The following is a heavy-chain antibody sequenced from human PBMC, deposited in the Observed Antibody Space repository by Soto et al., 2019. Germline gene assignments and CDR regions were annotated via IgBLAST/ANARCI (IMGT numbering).Heavy chain of an antibody. V-gene: IGHV1-46*01. Sequence: QVQLVQSGAEVKKPGASVKVSCKASGYTFTSYYIHWVRQAPGQGLEWMGVSNPSGGSTTYAQKFQGRVTVTRDTSKSTVYMDLISLRSEDTAVYYCARNPDAFDIWGLGTMVTVSS. CDR3: ARNPDAFDI. CDR2: SNPSGGST. J-gene: IGHJ3*02. CDR1: GYTFTSYY.